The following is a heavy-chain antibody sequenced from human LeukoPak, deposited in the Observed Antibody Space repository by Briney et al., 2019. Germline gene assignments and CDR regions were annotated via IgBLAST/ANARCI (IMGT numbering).Heavy chain of an antibody. CDR1: GFTFSDYY. D-gene: IGHD6-13*01. CDR2: ISSSGSTI. J-gene: IGHJ4*02. Sequence: PGGSLRLSCAASGFTSGFTFSDYYMNWIRQAPGKGLEWVSYISSSGSTIYYADSVKGRFTISRDNAKNSLYLQMNSLRAEDTAVYYCGRVDHLQQQLATDYWGQGTLVTVSS. V-gene: IGHV3-11*04. CDR3: GRVDHLQQQLATDY.